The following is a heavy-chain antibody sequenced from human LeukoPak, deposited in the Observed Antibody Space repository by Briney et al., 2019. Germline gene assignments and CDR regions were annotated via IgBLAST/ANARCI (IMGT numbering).Heavy chain of an antibody. CDR2: IYTSGSI. CDR1: GDSFSDYY. V-gene: IGHV4-4*07. CDR3: ARHVSAYNPHWYFDL. J-gene: IGHJ2*01. Sequence: SESLSLTCTVSGDSFSDYYWSWIRQPAGKGLEWIGRIYTSGSINYNPSLKSRVTMSVDTSKNQFSLNLRSVTAADTAVYYCARHVSAYNPHWYFDLWGRGTLVTVSS. D-gene: IGHD5-24*01.